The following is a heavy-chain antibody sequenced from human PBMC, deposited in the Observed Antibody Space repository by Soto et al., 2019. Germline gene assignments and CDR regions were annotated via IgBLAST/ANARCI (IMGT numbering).Heavy chain of an antibody. D-gene: IGHD2-2*01. V-gene: IGHV3-23*01. CDR2: LSGSGSST. J-gene: IGHJ6*02. CDR1: GFTFSVYA. Sequence: EEQLLESGGGFVQPGGSMRLSCAASGFTFSVYAMSWVRQAPGKGLEWVSALSGSGSSTYYADSVKGRFTIFRDNSKNTLYLQMNSLRAEDTAVYYCAQGRGYCSSSSCSSYSYYGMDVWGQGTTVTVSS. CDR3: AQGRGYCSSSSCSSYSYYGMDV.